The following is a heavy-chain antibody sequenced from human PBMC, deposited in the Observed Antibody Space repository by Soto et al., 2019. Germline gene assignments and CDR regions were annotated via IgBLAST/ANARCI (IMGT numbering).Heavy chain of an antibody. D-gene: IGHD4-17*01. CDR1: GFTFSSYG. V-gene: IGHV3-30*18. CDR2: ISYDGSNK. CDR3: AKDVASLRRYGGLGY. J-gene: IGHJ4*02. Sequence: GGSLRLSCAASGFTFSSYGMHWVRQAPGKGLEWVAVISYDGSNKYYADSVKGRFTISRDNSKNTLYLQMNSLRAEDTAVYYCAKDVASLRRYGGLGYWGQGTLVTVSS.